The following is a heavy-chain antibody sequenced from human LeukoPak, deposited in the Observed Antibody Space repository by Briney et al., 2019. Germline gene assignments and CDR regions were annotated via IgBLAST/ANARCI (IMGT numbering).Heavy chain of an antibody. V-gene: IGHV3-20*03. CDR2: INWNGGST. CDR1: GLTFDVHW. D-gene: IGHD6-13*01. J-gene: IGHJ4*02. CDR3: ARVWQQLATLDY. Sequence: GGSLRLSFAAAGLTFDVHWRSSVRQAPGKGLEWVSGINWNGGSTGYADSVKGRFTISRDNAKNSLYLQMNSLRAEDTALYYCARVWQQLATLDYWGQGTLVTVSS.